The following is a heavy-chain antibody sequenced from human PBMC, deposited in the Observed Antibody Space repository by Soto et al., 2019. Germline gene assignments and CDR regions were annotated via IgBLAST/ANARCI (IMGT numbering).Heavy chain of an antibody. CDR3: ARDSDPTYYDILTGPSRYYGMDV. CDR2: IYYSGST. J-gene: IGHJ6*02. CDR1: CGSISSYY. D-gene: IGHD3-9*01. Sequence: SETLSLTCTVSCGSISSYYWSWIRQPPGKGLEWIGYIYYSGSTNYNPSLKSRVTISVDTSKNQFSLKLSSVTAVDTAVYYCARDSDPTYYDILTGPSRYYGMDVWGQGTTVTVSS. V-gene: IGHV4-59*01.